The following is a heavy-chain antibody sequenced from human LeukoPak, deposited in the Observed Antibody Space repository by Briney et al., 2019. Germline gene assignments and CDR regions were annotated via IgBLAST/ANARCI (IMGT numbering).Heavy chain of an antibody. CDR1: GGSISSYY. CDR2: IYYSGST. CDR3: AREGPTYSAFDY. J-gene: IGHJ4*02. V-gene: IGHV4-59*01. D-gene: IGHD2-15*01. Sequence: SETLSLTCTVSGGSISSYYWSWIRQPPGKGLEWIGYIYYSGSTNYNPSLKSRVTISVDTSKNQFSLKLSSVTAADTAVYYCAREGPTYSAFDYWGQGTLVTVSS.